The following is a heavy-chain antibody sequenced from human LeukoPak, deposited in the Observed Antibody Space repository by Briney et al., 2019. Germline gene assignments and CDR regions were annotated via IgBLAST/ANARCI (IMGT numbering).Heavy chain of an antibody. D-gene: IGHD6-13*01. J-gene: IGHJ4*02. CDR3: AGGGYSSSWSLGYYFDY. Sequence: SETLSLTCAVYGGSFSGYYWSWIRQPPGKGLEWIREINHSGSTNYNPSLKSRVTISVDTSKNQFSLKLSSVTAADTAVYYCAGGGYSSSWSLGYYFDYWGQGTLVTVSS. CDR1: GGSFSGYY. V-gene: IGHV4-34*01. CDR2: INHSGST.